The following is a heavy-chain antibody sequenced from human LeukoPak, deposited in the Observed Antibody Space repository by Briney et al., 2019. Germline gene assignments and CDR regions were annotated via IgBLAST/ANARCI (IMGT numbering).Heavy chain of an antibody. Sequence: GGSLRLSCTVSGFTVSSNSMSWVRQAPGKGLEWVSFIYSDNTHYSDSVKGRFTISRDNSKNTLYLQMNSLRAEDTAVYYCARHVATTHAKDYWGQGTLVTVSS. D-gene: IGHD5-24*01. J-gene: IGHJ4*02. CDR2: IYSDNT. CDR3: ARHVATTHAKDY. V-gene: IGHV3-66*04. CDR1: GFTVSSNS.